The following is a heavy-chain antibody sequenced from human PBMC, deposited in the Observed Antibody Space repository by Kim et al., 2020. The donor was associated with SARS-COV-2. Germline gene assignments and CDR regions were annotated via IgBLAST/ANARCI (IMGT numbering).Heavy chain of an antibody. CDR2: ISGSGGST. CDR1: GFTFSNYA. V-gene: IGHV3-23*01. J-gene: IGHJ4*02. Sequence: GGSLRLSCAASGFTFSNYAMNWVRQAPGKGLEWVSAISGSGGSTYYADPVNGRFTISRDNSKNTLYLQMNSLRAEDTAIYYCAKDAPGGFWNGGLWVDSWGQGTLVPVSS. D-gene: IGHD3-3*01. CDR3: AKDAPGGFWNGGLWVDS.